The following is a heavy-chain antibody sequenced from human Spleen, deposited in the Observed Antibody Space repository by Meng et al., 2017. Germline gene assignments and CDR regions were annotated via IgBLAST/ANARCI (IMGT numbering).Heavy chain of an antibody. D-gene: IGHD1-26*01. J-gene: IGHJ4*02. CDR3: AKDESSGNYVFDY. CDR2: ISGSDGRT. Sequence: EVQLLESGGGLVQPGGSLRLSCAASGFTFSSYAMVWVRQAPGEGLEWVSTISGSDGRTYYADSVKGRFTISSDNSKNTLYLQMHSLRAEDTAVYYCAKDESSGNYVFDYWGQGTLVTVSS. V-gene: IGHV3-23*01. CDR1: GFTFSSYA.